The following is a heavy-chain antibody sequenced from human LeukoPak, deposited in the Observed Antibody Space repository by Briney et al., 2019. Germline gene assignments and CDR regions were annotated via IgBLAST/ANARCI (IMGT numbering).Heavy chain of an antibody. CDR2: IYSGGST. CDR1: GFTFSSNY. D-gene: IGHD5-24*01. CDR3: ARRRRDGFFDY. V-gene: IGHV3-53*01. J-gene: IGHJ4*02. Sequence: GGSLRLSCAASGFTFSSNYMSWVRQAPGKGLEWVSVIYSGGSTYYADSVQGRFTISRDNSKNTLYLQMNSLRAEDTAVYYCARRRRDGFFDYWGQGTLVTVSS.